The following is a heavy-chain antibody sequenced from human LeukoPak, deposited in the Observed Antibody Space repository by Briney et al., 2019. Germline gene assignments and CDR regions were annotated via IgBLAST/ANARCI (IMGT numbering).Heavy chain of an antibody. CDR2: INRSGST. Sequence: SETLSLTCAVCGGSLSGYYGRWIRQPPGRGVEWIGEINRSGSTNYNPSRKSRVTISVDTSKNQFSLKLSSVTAADTAVYYCARGEYYDSSGYYPGGYWGQGALVPVSS. V-gene: IGHV4-34*01. CDR1: GGSLSGYY. D-gene: IGHD3-22*01. J-gene: IGHJ4*02. CDR3: ARGEYYDSSGYYPGGY.